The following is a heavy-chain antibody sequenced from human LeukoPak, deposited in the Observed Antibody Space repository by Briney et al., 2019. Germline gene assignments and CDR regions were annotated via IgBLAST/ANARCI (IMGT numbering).Heavy chain of an antibody. J-gene: IGHJ5*02. CDR1: GFTFSSYS. Sequence: GGSLRLSCAASGFTFSSYSMNWVRQAPGKGLEWVSSISSSSSYIYYADSVKGRFTISRDNAKNSLYLQMNSLRVEDTAVYYCARGAPYYDFWSGSDWFDPWGQGTLVTVSS. CDR3: ARGAPYYDFWSGSDWFDP. D-gene: IGHD3-3*01. V-gene: IGHV3-21*01. CDR2: ISSSSSYI.